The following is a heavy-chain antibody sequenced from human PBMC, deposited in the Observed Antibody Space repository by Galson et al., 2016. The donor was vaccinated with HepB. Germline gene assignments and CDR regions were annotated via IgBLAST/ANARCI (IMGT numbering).Heavy chain of an antibody. CDR1: GFTFSSYW. J-gene: IGHJ4*02. V-gene: IGHV3-7*01. CDR2: IIQYGGEK. Sequence: SLRLSCAGSGFTFSSYWMTWVRQSPGKGLEWVANIIQYGGEKYYVDAVKGRFTISSDNAKNSLYLQMNSLRAEDTAVYYCARTYTGSYQLYYFDNWGQGTLVTVSS. D-gene: IGHD1-26*01. CDR3: ARTYTGSYQLYYFDN.